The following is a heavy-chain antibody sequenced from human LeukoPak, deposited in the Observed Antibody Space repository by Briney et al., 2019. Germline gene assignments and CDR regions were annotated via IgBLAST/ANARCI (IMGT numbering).Heavy chain of an antibody. CDR3: TKNRGNYYYFDY. J-gene: IGHJ4*02. CDR1: GFTFTNAW. Sequence: GGSLRLSCAASGFTFTNAWMNWVRQAPGKGLEWVSAITGSGGSTYYADSVKGRFTISRDNSKNTLYLQMNSLSAEDAAVYYCTKNRGNYYYFDYWGQGTLVTVSS. D-gene: IGHD1-26*01. V-gene: IGHV3-23*01. CDR2: ITGSGGST.